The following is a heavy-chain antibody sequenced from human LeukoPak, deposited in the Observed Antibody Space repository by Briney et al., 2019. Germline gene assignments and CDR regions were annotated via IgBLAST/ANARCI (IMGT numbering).Heavy chain of an antibody. CDR3: VKADSGYDLLFDY. D-gene: IGHD5-12*01. V-gene: IGHV3-23*01. CDR2: ISGSGGST. CDR1: GFTFSSYA. J-gene: IGHJ4*02. Sequence: GGSLRLSCAASGFTFSSYAMNWVRQAPGKGREWVSGISGSGGSTYYADSVKGRFTISRDNSKNTLYLQMNSLRAEDTAVYYCVKADSGYDLLFDYWGQGTLVTVSS.